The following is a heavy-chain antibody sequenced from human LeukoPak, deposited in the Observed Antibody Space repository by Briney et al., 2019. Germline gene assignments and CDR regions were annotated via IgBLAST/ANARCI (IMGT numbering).Heavy chain of an antibody. V-gene: IGHV1-2*02. J-gene: IGHJ4*02. Sequence: GASVKVSRKASGYIFAHYWVHWVRQPPARGLECIGWIDPASGTTNEPQKFKGRITVTRYTSASTVYMDLTGLTTDDTAVYYCARVGAPGGLRPYHYYYWGQGTLVTVSS. CDR2: IDPASGTT. D-gene: IGHD3-10*01. CDR3: ARVGAPGGLRPYHYYY. CDR1: GYIFAHYW.